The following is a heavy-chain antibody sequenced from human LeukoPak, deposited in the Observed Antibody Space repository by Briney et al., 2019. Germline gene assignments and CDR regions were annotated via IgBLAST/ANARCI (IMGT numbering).Heavy chain of an antibody. V-gene: IGHV3-21*01. D-gene: IGHD3-22*01. Sequence: GGSLRLSCAASGFTFSSYSMNWVRQAPGKGLEWVSSIGSSSSYIYYADSVKGRFTISRDNAKNSLYLQMNSLRAEDTAVYYCAREYYYDSSGSYAFDIWGQGTMVTVSS. CDR1: GFTFSSYS. J-gene: IGHJ3*02. CDR3: AREYYYDSSGSYAFDI. CDR2: IGSSSSYI.